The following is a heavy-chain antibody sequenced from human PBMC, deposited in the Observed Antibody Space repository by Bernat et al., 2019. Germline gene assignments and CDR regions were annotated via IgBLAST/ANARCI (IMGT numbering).Heavy chain of an antibody. Sequence: QVQLVESGGGVVQPGRSLRLSCAASGFTFSSYGMHWVRQAPGKGLEWVAVIWYDGSNKYYADSVKGRFTISRDNSKNTLYLQMNSLRAEDTAVYYCARDPVAGDNYYYYYYMDVGGKGTTVTVSS. D-gene: IGHD2-15*01. J-gene: IGHJ6*03. CDR2: IWYDGSNK. CDR3: ARDPVAGDNYYYYYYMDV. CDR1: GFTFSSYG. V-gene: IGHV3-33*01.